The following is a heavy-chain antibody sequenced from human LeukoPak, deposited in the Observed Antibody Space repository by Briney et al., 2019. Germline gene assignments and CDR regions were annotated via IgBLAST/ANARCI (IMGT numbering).Heavy chain of an antibody. J-gene: IGHJ2*01. CDR2: ITDTGGST. V-gene: IGHV3-23*01. CDR1: GFTFSSYA. D-gene: IGHD6-6*01. CDR3: ANARGTSSSYFDL. Sequence: GGSLTLSCAASGFTFSSYAMGWVRQPPGKGLEWVSGITDTGGSTYYTDSVKGRFTITRDNAKNTLYLQMNSLRAEDTALYYCANARGTSSSYFDLWGRGTLVTVSS.